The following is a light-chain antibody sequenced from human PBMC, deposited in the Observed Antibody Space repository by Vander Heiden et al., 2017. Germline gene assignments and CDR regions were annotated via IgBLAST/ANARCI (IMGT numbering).Light chain of an antibody. CDR1: QSISSY. J-gene: IGKJ2*01. CDR2: AAS. CDR3: QQSYSTPYT. V-gene: IGKV1-39*01. Sequence: DIQITQSPSSLSASVGDRVTITCRASQSISSYLNWYQQKPGKAPKLLIYAASSLQSGVPSRFSVSGSGTDFTLTISSLQPEDVATYYCQQSYSTPYTFGQGTKLEIK.